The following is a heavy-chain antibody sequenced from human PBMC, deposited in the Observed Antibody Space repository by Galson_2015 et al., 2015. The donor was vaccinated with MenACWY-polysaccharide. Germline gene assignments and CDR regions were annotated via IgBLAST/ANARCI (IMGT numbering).Heavy chain of an antibody. CDR1: GFTFSDYY. CDR3: ARSEYSSGYYMGAFDI. J-gene: IGHJ3*02. CDR2: ISSSGSTI. V-gene: IGHV3-11*01. Sequence: SLRLSCAASGFTFSDYYMSWIRQAPGKGLERVSYISSSGSTIYYADSVKGRFTISRDNAKNSLYLQMNSLRAEDTAVYYCARSEYSSGYYMGAFDIWGQGTMVTVSS. D-gene: IGHD3-22*01.